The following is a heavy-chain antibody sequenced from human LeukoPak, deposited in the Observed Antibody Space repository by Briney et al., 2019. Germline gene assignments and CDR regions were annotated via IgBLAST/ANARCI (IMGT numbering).Heavy chain of an antibody. Sequence: GRSLRLSCAASGFTFSSYSMNWVRQAPGKGLEWVSSISSSSSYIYYADSVKGRFTISRDNAKNSLYLQMNSLRAEDTAVYYCARDPPILTMVRGVMDWFDPWGQGTLVTVSS. V-gene: IGHV3-21*01. J-gene: IGHJ5*02. CDR3: ARDPPILTMVRGVMDWFDP. CDR1: GFTFSSYS. CDR2: ISSSSSYI. D-gene: IGHD3-10*01.